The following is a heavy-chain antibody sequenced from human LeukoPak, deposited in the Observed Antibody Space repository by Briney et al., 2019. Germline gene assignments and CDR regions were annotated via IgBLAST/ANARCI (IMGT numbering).Heavy chain of an antibody. Sequence: PGGSLRLSCAASGFTFSDHYMDWVRQAPGKGLEWVGRTRKKANSYTTEYAASVKGRFTISSDDSKNSLYLQMNSLKTEDTAVYYCARESGLSAFDYWGQETLVTVSS. J-gene: IGHJ4*02. CDR3: ARESGLSAFDY. CDR2: TRKKANSYTT. CDR1: GFTFSDHY. V-gene: IGHV3-72*01. D-gene: IGHD2-15*01.